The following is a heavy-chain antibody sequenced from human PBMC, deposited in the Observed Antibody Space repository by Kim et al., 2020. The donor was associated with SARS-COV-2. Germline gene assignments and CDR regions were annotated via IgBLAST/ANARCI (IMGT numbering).Heavy chain of an antibody. CDR3: SADSGWRELDY. V-gene: IGHV3-30*04. Sequence: GGSLRLSCTSSGLFFRNYFMNWVRQAPGKGLEWVALISYDVANKVYADSVKGRFTISRDNSKSTLYLQMDSLRPDDTAVYYCSADSGWRELDYWGQGTLV. CDR1: GLFFRNYF. J-gene: IGHJ4*02. D-gene: IGHD3-10*01. CDR2: ISYDVANK.